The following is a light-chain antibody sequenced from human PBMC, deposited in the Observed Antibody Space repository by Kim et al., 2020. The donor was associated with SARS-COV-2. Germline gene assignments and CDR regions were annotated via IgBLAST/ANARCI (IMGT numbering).Light chain of an antibody. CDR2: EDN. Sequence: SDSPGQTAIIACSGDQLGHKFVSWFQQKPGQSPVLVIHEDNKRPSGIPERFSGSNSGNTATLTISGTQAMDEADYYCQAWDSSTAAFGGGTKVTVL. CDR1: QLGHKF. CDR3: QAWDSSTAA. V-gene: IGLV3-1*01. J-gene: IGLJ2*01.